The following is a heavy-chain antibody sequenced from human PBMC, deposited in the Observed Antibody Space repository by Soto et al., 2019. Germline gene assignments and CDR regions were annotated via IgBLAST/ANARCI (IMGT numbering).Heavy chain of an antibody. CDR2: ISPYNGNT. Sequence: ASVKVSCKASGYTFTSYGISWVRQAPGQGLEWMGWISPYNGNTNYAQKLQGRVTMTTDTSTSTAYMELRSLRSDDTAVYYCARGFRGGRPKDYFDYWGQGTLVTVSS. CDR3: ARGFRGGRPKDYFDY. CDR1: GYTFTSYG. J-gene: IGHJ4*02. D-gene: IGHD2-15*01. V-gene: IGHV1-18*01.